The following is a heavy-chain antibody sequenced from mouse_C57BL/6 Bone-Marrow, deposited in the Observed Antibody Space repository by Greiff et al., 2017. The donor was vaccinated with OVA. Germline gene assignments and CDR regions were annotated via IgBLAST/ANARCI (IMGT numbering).Heavy chain of an antibody. D-gene: IGHD1-1*01. CDR2: IYWDDDK. CDR3: ARRAPSYDCGSSYYFDY. V-gene: IGHV8-12*01. Sequence: QVTLKESGPGILQSSQTLSLTCSFSGFSLSTSGMGVSWIRQPSGKGLEWLAHIYWDDDKRYNPSLKSRLIISKDTSRNQVFLKITSVDTADTATYYCARRAPSYDCGSSYYFDYWGQGTTLTVSS. CDR1: GFSLSTSGMG. J-gene: IGHJ2*01.